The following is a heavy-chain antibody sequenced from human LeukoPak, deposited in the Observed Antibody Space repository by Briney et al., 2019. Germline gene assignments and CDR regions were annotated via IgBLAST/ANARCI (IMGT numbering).Heavy chain of an antibody. D-gene: IGHD3-9*01. Sequence: GRSLRLSCAASGFTFDDYAMHWVRQAPGKGLEWVSGISWNSGSIGYAYSVKGRFTISRDNAKNPLFLQMNRPRADDTAVYSCARVLLGMSAFDLWGQGTMVSVSS. CDR1: GFTFDDYA. V-gene: IGHV3-9*01. CDR2: ISWNSGSI. CDR3: ARVLLGMSAFDL. J-gene: IGHJ3*01.